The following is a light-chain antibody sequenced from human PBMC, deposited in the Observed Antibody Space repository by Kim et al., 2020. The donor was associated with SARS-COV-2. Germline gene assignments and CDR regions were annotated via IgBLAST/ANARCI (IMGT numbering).Light chain of an antibody. CDR1: SLRSYY. V-gene: IGLV3-19*01. CDR2: GKN. Sequence: SSELTQDPAVSVALGQTVRITCQGDSLRSYYASWYQQKPGQAPVLVIYGKNNRPSGIPDRFSGSSSGKTASLTITGAQAEDEADYYCNSRDSSGNHLWVF. CDR3: NSRDSSGNHLWV. J-gene: IGLJ3*02.